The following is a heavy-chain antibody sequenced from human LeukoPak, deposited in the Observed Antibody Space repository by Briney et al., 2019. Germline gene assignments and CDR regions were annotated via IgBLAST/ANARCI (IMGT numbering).Heavy chain of an antibody. CDR1: RFTFSSYS. CDR3: ARVTDTALDYFNGMDV. V-gene: IGHV3-48*02. D-gene: IGHD5-18*01. CDR2: TSSSDSTK. J-gene: IGHJ6*02. Sequence: PGGSLRLSCAASRFTFSSYSMTWVRQAPGKGLEWVSYTSSSDSTKYYADSVKGRFTISRDNAKNSLYLQMDSLRDEDTAVYYCARVTDTALDYFNGMDVWGQGTTVTVSS.